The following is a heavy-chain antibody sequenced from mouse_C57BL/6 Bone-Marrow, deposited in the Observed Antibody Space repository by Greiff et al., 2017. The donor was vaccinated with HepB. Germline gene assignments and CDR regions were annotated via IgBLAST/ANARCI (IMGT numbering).Heavy chain of an antibody. CDR1: GYTFTSYG. J-gene: IGHJ2*01. CDR2: SYPRSGNT. CDR3: ARRATTVVDY. V-gene: IGHV1-81*01. D-gene: IGHD1-1*01. Sequence: VKLMESGAELARPGASVKLSCKASGYTFTSYGISWVKQRTGQGLEWIGESYPRSGNTYYNEKFKGKATLTADKSSSTAYMELRSLTSEDSAVYFCARRATTVVDYWGQGTTLTVSS.